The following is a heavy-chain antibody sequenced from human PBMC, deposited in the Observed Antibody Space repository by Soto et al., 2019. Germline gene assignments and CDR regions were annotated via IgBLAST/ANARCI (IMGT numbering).Heavy chain of an antibody. Sequence: ASVKVSCKASGGAFSSYAISWVRQAPGQGLEWMGGIILIGTTRSYAQKFQGRVTITADKSTSTAYMELGSLRSEDTAVYYCAKDLLGFGYTYADVWGQGTTVTVSS. CDR2: IILIGTTR. CDR1: GGAFSSYA. CDR3: AKDLLGFGYTYADV. J-gene: IGHJ6*02. D-gene: IGHD3-10*01. V-gene: IGHV1-69*06.